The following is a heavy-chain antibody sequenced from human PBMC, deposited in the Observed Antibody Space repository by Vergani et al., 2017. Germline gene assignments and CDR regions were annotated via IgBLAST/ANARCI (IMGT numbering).Heavy chain of an antibody. CDR1: GGSFSGYY. D-gene: IGHD3-10*01. Sequence: QVQLQQWGAGLLKPSETLSLTCAVYGGSFSGYYWSWIRQPPGKGLEWIGEINHSGSTNYNPSLKSRVTISVDTSKNQFSLKLSSVTAADTAVYYCAKSKRWNYYGAGGYFDYWGQGTLVTVSS. CDR3: AKSKRWNYYGAGGYFDY. CDR2: INHSGST. V-gene: IGHV4-34*01. J-gene: IGHJ4*02.